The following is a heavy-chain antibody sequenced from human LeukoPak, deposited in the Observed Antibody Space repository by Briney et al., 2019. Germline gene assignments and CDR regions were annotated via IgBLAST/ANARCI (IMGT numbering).Heavy chain of an antibody. D-gene: IGHD6-19*01. CDR1: GGSISSGDYY. CDR3: ARPRTYDSSGWYYYYYMDV. Sequence: PSQTLSLTCTVSGGSISSGDYYWSWIRQPPGKGLEWIGYIYYSGSTYYNPSLKSRVTISVNTSKNQFSLKLSSVTAADTAVYYCARPRTYDSSGWYYYYYMDVWGKGTTVTVSS. V-gene: IGHV4-30-4*08. CDR2: IYYSGST. J-gene: IGHJ6*03.